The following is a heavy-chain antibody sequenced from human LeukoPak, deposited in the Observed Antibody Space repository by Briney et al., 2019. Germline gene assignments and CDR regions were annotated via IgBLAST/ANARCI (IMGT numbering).Heavy chain of an antibody. CDR1: GSSFTNYW. V-gene: IGHV5-51*01. J-gene: IGHJ4*02. CDR2: IYPGDSDT. CDR3: ARLLRTSEYFDH. D-gene: IGHD3-10*01. Sequence: GESLKISCQGSGSSFTNYWIGWVRQLPGKGLEWMGIIYPGDSDTKYSPSFQGQVTISADTSITTAYLQWSSLKASDTAIYYCARLLRTSEYFDHWGQGTLVTVSS.